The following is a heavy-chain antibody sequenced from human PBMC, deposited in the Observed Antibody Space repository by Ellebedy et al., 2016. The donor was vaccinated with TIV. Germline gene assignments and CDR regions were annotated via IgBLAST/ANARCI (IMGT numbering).Heavy chain of an antibody. V-gene: IGHV3-15*01. Sequence: GASLKISCAASGFTFSHAWMNWVRQAPGKGLEWVGRIKGRSDGETTEYAAPVKGRFSISSDDSKNTVYLQMSSLETEETAIYYCTTQVLKGYYWGQGALVTVSS. CDR3: TTQVLKGYY. CDR2: IKGRSDGETT. CDR1: GFTFSHAW. J-gene: IGHJ4*02.